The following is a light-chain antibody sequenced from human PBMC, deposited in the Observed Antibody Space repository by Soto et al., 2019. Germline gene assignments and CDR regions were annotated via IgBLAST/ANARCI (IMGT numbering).Light chain of an antibody. J-gene: IGLJ1*01. V-gene: IGLV2-14*01. CDR3: SSCTSSNTLYV. Sequence: QSALTQPPSASGSPGQSVTISCTGTSSDVGSCSYVSWYQQHPGKAPKLIIYEVSYRPSGLSNRFSGSKSGNTASLTISGLQADDEADYYCSSCTSSNTLYVFGSGTKVTVL. CDR1: SSDVGSCSY. CDR2: EVS.